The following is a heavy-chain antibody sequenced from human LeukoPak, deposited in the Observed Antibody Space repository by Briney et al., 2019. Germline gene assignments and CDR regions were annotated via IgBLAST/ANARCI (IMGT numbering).Heavy chain of an antibody. CDR3: AKDLIVVVTADGYLDY. J-gene: IGHJ4*02. CDR1: GIIISSYG. V-gene: IGHV3-30*02. D-gene: IGHD2-21*02. Sequence: GGSLILCCGSAGIIISSYGMCLVRMPAGGVQGMVAFFRCDGSNKYYADSVKGRVTISRDNSKNTLYLQMNSLRAEDTAVYYCAKDLIVVVTADGYLDYWGQGTLVTVSS. CDR2: FRCDGSNK.